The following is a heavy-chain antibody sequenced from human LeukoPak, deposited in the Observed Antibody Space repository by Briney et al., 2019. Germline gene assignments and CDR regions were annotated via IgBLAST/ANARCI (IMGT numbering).Heavy chain of an antibody. CDR2: MWYDGGNK. Sequence: GGSLRLSCVVSGFTFSNYGMHWVRQAPGKGLEWVAVMWYDGGNKYYADSVKGRFTISRDNSKSTLYLQMNSLRVDDTAVYFCARGQLLGDYWGQGTLVSVSS. D-gene: IGHD1-26*01. J-gene: IGHJ4*02. V-gene: IGHV3-33*01. CDR1: GFTFSNYG. CDR3: ARGQLLGDY.